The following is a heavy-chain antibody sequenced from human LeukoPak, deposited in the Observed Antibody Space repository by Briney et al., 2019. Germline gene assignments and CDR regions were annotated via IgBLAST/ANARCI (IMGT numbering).Heavy chain of an antibody. J-gene: IGHJ6*03. CDR1: GYSFTSYW. CDR2: IYPGDSDT. CDR3: ARLAAAGKVNYYYYYMDV. V-gene: IGHV5-51*01. Sequence: GESLKISCKGSGYSFTSYWIGWVRQMPGKGLEWMGIIYPGDSDTRYSPSFQGQVTISADKSISTAYLQWSSLKASDTAMYYCARLAAAGKVNYYYYYMDVWGKGTTVTVSS. D-gene: IGHD6-13*01.